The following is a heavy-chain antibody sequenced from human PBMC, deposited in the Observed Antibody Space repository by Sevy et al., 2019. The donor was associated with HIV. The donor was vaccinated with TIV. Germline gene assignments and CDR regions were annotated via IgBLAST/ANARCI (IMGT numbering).Heavy chain of an antibody. CDR1: GGSFSGYY. V-gene: IGHV4-34*01. CDR3: ARSPPVVVVPGAPSWFDP. CDR2: INHSGST. Sequence: SETLSLTCAVHGGSFSGYYWSWIRQPPGKGMEWIGEINHSGSTNYNPSLKSRVTISVDTSKKQFSLKLSSVTAADTAVYYCARSPPVVVVPGAPSWFDPWGQGTMVTVSS. J-gene: IGHJ5*02. D-gene: IGHD2-2*01.